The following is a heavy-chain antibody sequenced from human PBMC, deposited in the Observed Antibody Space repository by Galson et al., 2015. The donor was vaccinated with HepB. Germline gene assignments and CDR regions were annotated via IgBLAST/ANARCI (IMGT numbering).Heavy chain of an antibody. Sequence: SLRLSCAASGFTFSSYAMSWVRQAPGKGLEWVSAISGSGGSTYYADSVKGRFTISRDNSKNTLYLQMNSLRAEDTAVYYCARDGLGLRFLEWLFTGTNWFDPWGQGTLVTVSS. V-gene: IGHV3-23*01. CDR3: ARDGLGLRFLEWLFTGTNWFDP. D-gene: IGHD3-3*01. CDR1: GFTFSSYA. J-gene: IGHJ5*02. CDR2: ISGSGGST.